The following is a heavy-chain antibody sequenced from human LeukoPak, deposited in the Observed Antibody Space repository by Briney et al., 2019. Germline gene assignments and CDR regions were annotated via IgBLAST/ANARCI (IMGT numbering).Heavy chain of an antibody. CDR2: RHPEGNEK. Sequence: PGGSLRLSCAVSGFSFTNFWMSWVRQAPGRGLEWVANRHPEGNEKYHVESVKGRFTISRDNTKNLLFLQMNGLRVEDTAVYYCARGDAFSGDHWGQGTLVTVSS. CDR3: ARGDAFSGDH. CDR1: GFSFTNFW. J-gene: IGHJ4*02. V-gene: IGHV3-7*04.